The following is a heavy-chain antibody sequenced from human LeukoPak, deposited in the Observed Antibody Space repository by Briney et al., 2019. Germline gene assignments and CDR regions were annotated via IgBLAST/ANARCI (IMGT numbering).Heavy chain of an antibody. J-gene: IGHJ5*02. CDR3: ARTFAGSYNWFDP. CDR1: GGSSSGYY. Sequence: SETLSLTCAVYGGSSSGYYWSWIRQPPGKGLEWIGEINHSGSTYYNPSLKSRVTISVDTSKNQFSLKLSSVTAADTAVYYCARTFAGSYNWFDPWGQGTLVTVSS. V-gene: IGHV4-34*01. D-gene: IGHD3-10*01. CDR2: INHSGST.